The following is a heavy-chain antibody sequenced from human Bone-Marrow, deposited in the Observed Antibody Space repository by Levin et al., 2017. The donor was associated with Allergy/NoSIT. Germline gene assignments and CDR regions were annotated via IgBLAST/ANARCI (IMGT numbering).Heavy chain of an antibody. Sequence: GGSLRLSCAASGFTFSDYSMHWVRQAPGRGLEWISYIDKSSSTIFYADSVEGRLTISRDNAKNSLYLQMHSLGAEDTAVYYCARDTARLTFLGMDVWGPGVTVTVSS. V-gene: IGHV3-48*04. CDR3: ARDTARLTFLGMDV. CDR2: IDKSSSTI. CDR1: GFTFSDYS. D-gene: IGHD3-16*01. J-gene: IGHJ6*02.